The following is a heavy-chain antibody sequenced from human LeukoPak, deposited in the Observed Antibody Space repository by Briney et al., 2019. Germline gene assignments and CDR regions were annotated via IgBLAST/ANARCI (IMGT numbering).Heavy chain of an antibody. CDR3: ARGALDFDY. J-gene: IGHJ4*02. V-gene: IGHV3-30*03. CDR2: ISYDGSNK. CDR1: GFTVSIYG. Sequence: GRSLRLSCAASGFTVSIYGMHWVRQAPGKGLEWVAVISYDGSNKYYADSVKGRFTISRDNSKNTLYLQMNSLRAEDTAVYYCARGALDFDYWGQGTLVTVSS.